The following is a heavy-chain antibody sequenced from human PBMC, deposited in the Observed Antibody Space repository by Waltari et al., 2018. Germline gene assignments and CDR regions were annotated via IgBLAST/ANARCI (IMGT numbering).Heavy chain of an antibody. CDR2: IYYSGST. Sequence: QLQLQESGPGLVKPSETLSLTCTVSGASISGSSNYWGWIRQPPGKGLEWIASIYYSGSTYYKPSLKSRVTISVDMSTNQFSLKVTSIAAETAVYYCAGIPGTTVDYWGQGILVTVSS. J-gene: IGHJ4*02. CDR1: GASISGSSNY. D-gene: IGHD1-1*01. V-gene: IGHV4-39*01. CDR3: AGIPGTTVDY.